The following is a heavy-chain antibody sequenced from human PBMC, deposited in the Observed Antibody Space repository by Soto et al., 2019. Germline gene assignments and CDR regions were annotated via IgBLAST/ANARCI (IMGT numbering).Heavy chain of an antibody. CDR3: ARFSSTTFEYYFDY. CDR1: GFTFSDYY. J-gene: IGHJ4*02. Sequence: PGGSLRLSCAASGFTFSDYYMSWIRQAPGKGLEWVSYISSSGSTIYYADSVKGRFTISRDNAKNSLYLQMNSLRAEDTAVYYCARFSSTTFEYYFDYWGQGALVTVSS. CDR2: ISSSGSTI. D-gene: IGHD3-9*01. V-gene: IGHV3-11*01.